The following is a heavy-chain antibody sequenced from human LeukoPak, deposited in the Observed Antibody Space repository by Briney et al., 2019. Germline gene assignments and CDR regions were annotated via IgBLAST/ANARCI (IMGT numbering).Heavy chain of an antibody. CDR1: GFTFSSYA. CDR3: AKDRGSGSSGYYLLDAFDI. CDR2: ISGSGGST. J-gene: IGHJ3*02. V-gene: IGHV3-23*01. D-gene: IGHD3-22*01. Sequence: PGESLRLSCAASGFTFSSYAMSWVRQAPGKGLEWVSAISGSGGSTYYADSVKGRFTISRDNSKNTLYLQMNSLRAEGTAVYYCAKDRGSGSSGYYLLDAFDIWGQGTMVTVSS.